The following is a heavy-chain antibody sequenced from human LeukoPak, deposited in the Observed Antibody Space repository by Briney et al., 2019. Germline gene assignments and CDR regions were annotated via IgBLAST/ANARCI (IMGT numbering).Heavy chain of an antibody. D-gene: IGHD6-13*01. V-gene: IGHV4-34*01. CDR1: VGSFSGYY. CDR3: ARCLGFRIGSSWYPDAFDI. J-gene: IGHJ3*02. CDR2: INHSGST. Sequence: SETLSLTCAVYVGSFSGYYWSWIRQPPGKGLEWIGEINHSGSTNHNPSLKSRVTISVDRSKNQMSLKLSSVTAADTAVYYCARCLGFRIGSSWYPDAFDIWGQGTMVTVSS.